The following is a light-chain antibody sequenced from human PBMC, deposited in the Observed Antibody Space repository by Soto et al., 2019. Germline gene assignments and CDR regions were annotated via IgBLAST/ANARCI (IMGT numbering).Light chain of an antibody. CDR3: QQYGYSPPT. CDR1: QSVSSNS. CDR2: GTS. Sequence: EIVLTQSPGTLSLSPGESATLSCRASQSVSSNSLAWYRRNPGQPPSLLIYGTSTRATDIPRRFSGSGSGTDFNLTITRLEPEDVAVYFCQQYGYSPPTFGQGTKVEVK. V-gene: IGKV3-20*01. J-gene: IGKJ1*01.